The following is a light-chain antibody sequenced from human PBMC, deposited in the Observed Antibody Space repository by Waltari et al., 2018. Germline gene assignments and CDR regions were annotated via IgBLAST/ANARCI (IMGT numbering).Light chain of an antibody. J-gene: IGKJ5*01. CDR1: QSVLYSSNNMNY. CDR2: WAS. CDR3: QQYYTTPPT. Sequence: DIVIPQPPHPRPVSLDQEATFTCKSSQSVLYSSNNMNYLSWYQQNPGQPPKLLIYWASTRESGVPERFSGSGSGTDFTLTISSLQAEDVAVYYCQQYYTTPPTFGQGTRLEIK. V-gene: IGKV4-1*01.